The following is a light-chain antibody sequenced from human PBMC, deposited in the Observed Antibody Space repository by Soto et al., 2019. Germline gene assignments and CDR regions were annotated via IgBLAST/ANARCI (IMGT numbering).Light chain of an antibody. V-gene: IGKV3-15*01. CDR1: QSVNSD. J-gene: IGKJ4*01. Sequence: ETVMTQYPATLSASPGESATLSCRASQSVNSDLAWYQQIPGQAPRLLIYSASTGATGGPARFSGSGSWTEFTLTISSLQSEDFAIYYCQQYNNWPLTFGGGTKVEI. CDR3: QQYNNWPLT. CDR2: SAS.